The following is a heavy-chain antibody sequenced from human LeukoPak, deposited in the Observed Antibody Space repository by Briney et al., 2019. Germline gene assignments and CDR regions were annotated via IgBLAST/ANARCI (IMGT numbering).Heavy chain of an antibody. CDR2: ISYDGSNK. D-gene: IGHD6-13*01. J-gene: IGHJ4*02. V-gene: IGHV3-30*18. CDR1: GFAFSSNG. Sequence: GRSLRLSCAASGFAFSSNGMHWVRQAPGKGLEWVALISYDGSNKYYADSVKGRFTISRDNSKNTLYLQMSSLRAEDTAVYYCAKDRSSSWTWTIDYWGQGTLVTVSS. CDR3: AKDRSSSWTWTIDY.